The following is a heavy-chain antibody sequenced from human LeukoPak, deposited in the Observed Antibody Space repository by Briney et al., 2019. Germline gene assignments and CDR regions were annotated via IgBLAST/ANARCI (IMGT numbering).Heavy chain of an antibody. Sequence: SETLSLTCAVYGGSFSGYYWSWIRQPPGKGLEWIGSIYYSGSTYYNPSLKSRVTISVDTSKNQFSLKLSSVTAADTAVYYCARDRNSGIFDYWGQGTLVTVSS. CDR2: IYYSGST. D-gene: IGHD4-23*01. CDR3: ARDRNSGIFDY. CDR1: GGSFSGYY. V-gene: IGHV4-34*01. J-gene: IGHJ4*02.